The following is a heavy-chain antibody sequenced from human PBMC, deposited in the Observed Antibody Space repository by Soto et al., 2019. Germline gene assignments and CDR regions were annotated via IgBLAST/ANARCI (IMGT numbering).Heavy chain of an antibody. V-gene: IGHV1-69*06. J-gene: IGHJ4*02. CDR2: IIPIFGTA. CDR3: ASTYYYDSSGYYYVGDY. Sequence: QVQLVQSGAEVKKPGSSVKVSCKASGGTFSSYAISWVRQAPGQGLEWMGGIIPIFGTANYAQKLQGRVTITADKSTSTAYMELSSLRSEDTAVYYCASTYYYDSSGYYYVGDYWGQGTLVTVSS. D-gene: IGHD3-22*01. CDR1: GGTFSSYA.